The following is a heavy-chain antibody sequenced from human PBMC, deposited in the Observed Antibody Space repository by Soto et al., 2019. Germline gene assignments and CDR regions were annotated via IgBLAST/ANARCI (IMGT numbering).Heavy chain of an antibody. Sequence: QVQLVESGGGVVQPGRSLRLSCAASGFTFSSYAMHWVRQAQGKGLEWVAVISYDGSNKYYADSVKGRFTISRDNSKNTLYLQMNSLRAEDTAVYYCARDQQIAVAGTPFFDYWGQGTLVTVSS. D-gene: IGHD6-19*01. CDR3: ARDQQIAVAGTPFFDY. V-gene: IGHV3-30-3*01. CDR2: ISYDGSNK. J-gene: IGHJ4*02. CDR1: GFTFSSYA.